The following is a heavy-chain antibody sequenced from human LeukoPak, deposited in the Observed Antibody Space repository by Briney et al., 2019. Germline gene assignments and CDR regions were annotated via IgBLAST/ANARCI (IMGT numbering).Heavy chain of an antibody. D-gene: IGHD6-6*01. J-gene: IGHJ6*02. Sequence: EASVKVSCKASGGTFSSYAISWVRQAPGQGLEWMGGIIPIFGTANYAQKFQGRVTMTTDTSTSTAYMELRSLRSDDTAVYYCAGTLGVSPVESIAARLGFGFYYYGMDVWGQGTTVTVSS. CDR2: IIPIFGTA. CDR1: GGTFSSYA. CDR3: AGTLGVSPVESIAARLGFGFYYYGMDV. V-gene: IGHV1-69*05.